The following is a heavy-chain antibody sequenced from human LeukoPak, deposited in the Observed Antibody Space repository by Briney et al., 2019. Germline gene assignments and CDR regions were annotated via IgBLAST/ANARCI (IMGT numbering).Heavy chain of an antibody. D-gene: IGHD3-9*01. CDR3: AGGLRYFDWSRDYYYYYGMDV. J-gene: IGHJ6*04. V-gene: IGHV3-11*06. CDR1: GFTFRDYY. CDR2: ISSSSSYA. Sequence: GGSLRLSCAASGFTFRDYYMSWIRQAPGQGLEWVSYISSSSSYANYADSVKGRFTISRDNAKNSLYLQMNSLRAGDTAVYYCAGGLRYFDWSRDYYYYYGMDVWGKGTTVTVSS.